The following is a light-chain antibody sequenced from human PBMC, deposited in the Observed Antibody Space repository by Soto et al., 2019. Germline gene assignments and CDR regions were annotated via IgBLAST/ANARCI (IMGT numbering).Light chain of an antibody. CDR1: QSVSSY. CDR2: AAS. Sequence: DIQMTQSPSSLSASVGDRVTITCRASQSVSSYLNWYQQKPGKAPKLLIYAASSLQSGVPSRFSGGGSGTEFTLTISRLQTDDVATYYCQHYISFPWTFGQGTKVDIK. J-gene: IGKJ1*01. V-gene: IGKV1-39*01. CDR3: QHYISFPWT.